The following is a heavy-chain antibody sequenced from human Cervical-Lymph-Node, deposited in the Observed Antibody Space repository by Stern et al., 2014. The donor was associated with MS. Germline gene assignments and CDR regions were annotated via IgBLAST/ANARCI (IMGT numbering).Heavy chain of an antibody. Sequence: VQLVQSGADIKTPGSSVKLSCKASGGTFTSYAINWVRQAPGQGPEWMGGIIHMFGTINYAQTVQGRVTFSADESTGTAYMELSGLTPEDTAVYYCARDGRGNFFYFDLWGRGTLVTVSS. D-gene: IGHD4-23*01. CDR2: IIHMFGTI. V-gene: IGHV1-69*01. CDR1: GGTFTSYA. CDR3: ARDGRGNFFYFDL. J-gene: IGHJ2*01.